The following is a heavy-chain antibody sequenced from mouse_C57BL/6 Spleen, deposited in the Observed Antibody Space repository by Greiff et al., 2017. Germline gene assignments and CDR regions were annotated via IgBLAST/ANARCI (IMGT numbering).Heavy chain of an antibody. J-gene: IGHJ3*01. CDR1: GYSITSGYY. V-gene: IGHV3-6*01. D-gene: IGHD2-1*01. CDR2: ISYDGSN. CDR3: ARDHGPYGNYGFAY. Sequence: EVKLVESGPGLVKPSQSLSLTCSVTGYSITSGYYWNWIRQFPGNKLEWMGYISYDGSNNYNPSLKNRISITRDTSKNQFFLKLNSVTTEDTATYYCARDHGPYGNYGFAYWGQGTLVTVSA.